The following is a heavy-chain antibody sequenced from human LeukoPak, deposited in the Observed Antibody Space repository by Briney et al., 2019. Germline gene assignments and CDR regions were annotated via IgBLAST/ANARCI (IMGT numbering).Heavy chain of an antibody. Sequence: SETLSLTCTVPDDSINNQDFFWGWVRQPPGMGLEWIASIYFDGRTYYNPSLRSRVTLSVDTSKNQFYLQLSSVTAADTAVFYCARLKRSSSPHRYYFDYWGQGTLVTVSS. D-gene: IGHD6-13*01. CDR1: DDSINNQDFF. V-gene: IGHV4-39*01. J-gene: IGHJ4*02. CDR2: IYFDGRT. CDR3: ARLKRSSSPHRYYFDY.